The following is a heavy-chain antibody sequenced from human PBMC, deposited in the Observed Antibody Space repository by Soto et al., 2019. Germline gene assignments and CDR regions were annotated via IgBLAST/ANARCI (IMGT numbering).Heavy chain of an antibody. D-gene: IGHD1-26*01. Sequence: GASVKVSCKASGGTFNTYAIHWVRQAPGQGLEWMGGIIPVFGTSNYAQKFQGRVTITADESTTTGYMELSSLRSEDTAVYHCARGGYSGSYYVYDYYGMDVWGQGTTVTVSS. CDR3: ARGGYSGSYYVYDYYGMDV. V-gene: IGHV1-69*13. CDR2: IIPVFGTS. CDR1: GGTFNTYA. J-gene: IGHJ6*02.